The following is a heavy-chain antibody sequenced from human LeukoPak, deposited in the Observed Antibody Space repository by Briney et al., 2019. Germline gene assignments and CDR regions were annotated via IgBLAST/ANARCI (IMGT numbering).Heavy chain of an antibody. CDR3: AREGQYYYDANWFDP. J-gene: IGHJ5*02. D-gene: IGHD3-22*01. V-gene: IGHV4-59*01. Sequence: PSETLSLTCTVSGGSISSYYWSWIRQPPGKGLEWIGYIYYSGSTNYNPSLKSRVTISVDTSKNQFSLKLSSVTAADTAVYYCAREGQYYYDANWFDPWGQGTLVTVSS. CDR1: GGSISSYY. CDR2: IYYSGST.